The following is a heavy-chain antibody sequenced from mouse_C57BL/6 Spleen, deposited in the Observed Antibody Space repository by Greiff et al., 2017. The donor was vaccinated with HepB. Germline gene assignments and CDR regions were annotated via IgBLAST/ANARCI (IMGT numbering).Heavy chain of an antibody. J-gene: IGHJ3*01. Sequence: EVKLMESGGGLVQPGGSLSLSCAASGFTFTDYYMSWVRQPPGKALEWLGFIRNKANGYTTEYSASVKGRFTISRDNSQSILYLQMNALRAEDSATYYCARYDHYYYGSSYLAWFAYWGQGTLVTVSA. CDR3: ARYDHYYYGSSYLAWFAY. CDR1: GFTFTDYY. CDR2: IRNKANGYTT. D-gene: IGHD1-1*01. V-gene: IGHV7-3*01.